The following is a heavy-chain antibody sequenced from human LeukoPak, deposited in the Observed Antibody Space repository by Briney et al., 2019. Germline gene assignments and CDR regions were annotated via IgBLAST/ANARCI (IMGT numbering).Heavy chain of an antibody. Sequence: SETLSLTCTVSGGSITSNSYYWGWIRQPPGKGLEWIGSIYYSGSTYYNPSLKSRVTISVDTSKNQFSLKLTSVTAADTAVYYCARGPYKYDGSGAFDIWGQGTMVTVSS. J-gene: IGHJ3*02. CDR2: IYYSGST. D-gene: IGHD3-22*01. V-gene: IGHV4-39*07. CDR3: ARGPYKYDGSGAFDI. CDR1: GGSITSNSYY.